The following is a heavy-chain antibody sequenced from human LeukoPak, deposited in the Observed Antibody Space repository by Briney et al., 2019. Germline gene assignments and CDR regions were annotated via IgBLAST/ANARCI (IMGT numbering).Heavy chain of an antibody. V-gene: IGHV3-74*01. CDR2: INSDGINT. CDR1: GFTFGNYG. Sequence: GGSLRLSCAASGFTFGNYGMSWVRQAPGKGLVWVSRINSDGINTSYADSVKGRFTISRDNAKNSLYLQMDSLRAEDTAVYYCAPEDTAMVEHLDFDYWGQGTLVTVSS. D-gene: IGHD5-18*01. J-gene: IGHJ4*02. CDR3: APEDTAMVEHLDFDY.